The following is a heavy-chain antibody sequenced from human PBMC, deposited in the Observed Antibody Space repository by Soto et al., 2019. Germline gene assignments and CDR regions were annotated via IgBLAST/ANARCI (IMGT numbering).Heavy chain of an antibody. Sequence: QVQLQQWGAGLLKPSETLSLTCAVYGGSFSGYYWSWIRQPPGQGLEWIGEINHSGSTNYNPSLKSRIILSVDTSKNQFSLMLSSVAAAVTAVYYCVRDLMITFGGVICKPVVYAFDIWGQCTMVTVSS. CDR2: INHSGST. J-gene: IGHJ3*02. CDR1: GGSFSGYY. V-gene: IGHV4-34*01. CDR3: VRDLMITFGGVICKPVVYAFDI. D-gene: IGHD3-16*02.